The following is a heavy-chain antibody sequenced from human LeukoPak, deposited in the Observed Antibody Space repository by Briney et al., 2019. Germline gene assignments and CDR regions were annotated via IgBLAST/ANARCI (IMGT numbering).Heavy chain of an antibody. D-gene: IGHD1-26*01. V-gene: IGHV3-66*01. CDR2: IYSGGST. J-gene: IGHJ3*02. CDR1: GFTVSSNY. Sequence: HPGGSLRLSCAASGFTVSSNYMSWVRQAPGKGLEWVSVIYSGGSTYYADSVKGRFTISRDNSKNTLYLQMNSLRAEDTAVYYCARFHMGYDAFDIWGQGTMVTVSS. CDR3: ARFHMGYDAFDI.